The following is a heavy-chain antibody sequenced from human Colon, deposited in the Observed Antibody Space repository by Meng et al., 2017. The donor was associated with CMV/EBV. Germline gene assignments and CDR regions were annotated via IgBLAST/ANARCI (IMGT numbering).Heavy chain of an antibody. J-gene: IGHJ4*02. Sequence: GESLKISCAASGFTFSSYGMHWVRQAPGKGLEWVAFIRYDGSNKYYADSAKGRFSVSRDNSKNTLYLQMNSLRGEDTAVYYCAKDTILGLIKPSDCWGQGTLVTVSS. CDR3: AKDTILGLIKPSDC. CDR2: IRYDGSNK. CDR1: GFTFSSYG. V-gene: IGHV3-30*02. D-gene: IGHD3/OR15-3a*01.